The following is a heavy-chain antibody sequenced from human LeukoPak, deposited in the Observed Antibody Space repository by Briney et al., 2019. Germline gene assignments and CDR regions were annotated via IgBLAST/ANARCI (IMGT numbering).Heavy chain of an antibody. CDR2: IYYSGST. CDR1: GGSISSSSYY. CDR3: ARYYYGSGSYYYFDS. V-gene: IGHV4-39*01. D-gene: IGHD3-10*01. Sequence: SETLSLTCTVSGGSISSSSYYWGWIRQPPGKGLEWIGNIYYSGSTYYNPSLKSRVTMSVDTSKNQSSLELSSVTPADPAVYYCARYYYGSGSYYYFDSWGQGTLVTVSS. J-gene: IGHJ4*02.